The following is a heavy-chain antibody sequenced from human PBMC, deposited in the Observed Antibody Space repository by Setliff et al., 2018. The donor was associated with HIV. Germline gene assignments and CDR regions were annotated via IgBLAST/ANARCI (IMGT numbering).Heavy chain of an antibody. CDR2: IYTGDSST. D-gene: IGHD3-3*01. V-gene: IGHV3-23*03. CDR1: GFTFSSYA. J-gene: IGHJ3*02. Sequence: PGGSLRLSCAASGFTFSSYAMNWVRQAPGKGLEWVSVIYTGDSSTYYADSVKGRFTISRDNSKNTLYLQMNSLRAEDTAVYHCATRGWSGNSAFDIWGQGTMVTVSS. CDR3: ATRGWSGNSAFDI.